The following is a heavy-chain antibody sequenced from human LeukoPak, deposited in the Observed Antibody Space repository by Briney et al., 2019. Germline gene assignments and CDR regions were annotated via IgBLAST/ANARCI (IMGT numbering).Heavy chain of an antibody. Sequence: SETLSLTCTVSGGSISSYYWSWIRQPPGKGLEWIGYIYYSGSTNYNPSLKSRVTISVDTSKNQFSLKLSSVTAADTAVYYCARAPLSGYCSSTSCYTPDWFDPWGQGTLVTVSS. CDR2: IYYSGST. J-gene: IGHJ5*02. CDR3: ARAPLSGYCSSTSCYTPDWFDP. V-gene: IGHV4-59*01. CDR1: GGSISSYY. D-gene: IGHD2-2*02.